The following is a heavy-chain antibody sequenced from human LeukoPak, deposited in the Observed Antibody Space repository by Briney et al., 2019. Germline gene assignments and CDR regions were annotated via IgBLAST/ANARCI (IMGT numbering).Heavy chain of an antibody. CDR3: ARASGYYPYFDY. D-gene: IGHD3-22*01. CDR2: ISYSGDT. V-gene: IGHV4-59*01. CDR1: GGSISSYY. J-gene: IGHJ4*02. Sequence: SETLSLTCTVSGGSISSYYWSWIRQPPGKGLEWIGYISYSGDTNYNPSLKSRVTISVDTSKNQFSLKLSSVTAADTAVYYCARASGYYPYFDYWGQGTLVTVSS.